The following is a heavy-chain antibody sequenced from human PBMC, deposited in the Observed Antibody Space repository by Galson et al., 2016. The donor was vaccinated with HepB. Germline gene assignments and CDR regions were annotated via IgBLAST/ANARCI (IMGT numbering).Heavy chain of an antibody. CDR1: GFFFSSYR. CDR3: AKGLGSGSYYGFDY. CDR2: ISGSGGDT. Sequence: SLRLSCAASGFFFSSYRMYWVRQAPGKGLEWVSAISGSGGDTYYTGSVKGRFTISRDISKTMLFLQMSSLSAEDTGTYYCAKGLGSGSYYGFDYWGHGTLVTFSS. V-gene: IGHV3-23*01. D-gene: IGHD3-10*01. J-gene: IGHJ4*01.